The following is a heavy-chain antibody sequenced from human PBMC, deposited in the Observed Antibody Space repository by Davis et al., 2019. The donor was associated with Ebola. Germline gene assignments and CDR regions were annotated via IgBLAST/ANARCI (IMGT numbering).Heavy chain of an antibody. Sequence: AASVKVSCKASGYTFTSYVIHWVRQAPGQRLEWMGWVNTYNGNTIYSQKLQGRVTITSDTSASTAYMDLSSLTSEDTAVYYCARLSSTWSSLYGMDVWGQGTTVTVS. V-gene: IGHV1-3*04. CDR3: ARLSSTWSSLYGMDV. J-gene: IGHJ6*02. D-gene: IGHD2-2*01. CDR2: VNTYNGNT. CDR1: GYTFTSYV.